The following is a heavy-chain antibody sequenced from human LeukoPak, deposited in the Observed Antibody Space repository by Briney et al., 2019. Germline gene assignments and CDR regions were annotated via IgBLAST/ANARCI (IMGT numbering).Heavy chain of an antibody. Sequence: SETLSLTCAVYGGSFSGYYWSWIRQPPGKGLEWIGEINHSGSTNYNPSLKSRVTISVDTSKNQFSLKLSSVTAADTAVYYCARGLARGGYGDWGQGTLVTVSS. J-gene: IGHJ4*02. V-gene: IGHV4-34*01. CDR1: GGSFSGYY. CDR3: ARGLARGGYGD. CDR2: INHSGST. D-gene: IGHD4/OR15-4a*01.